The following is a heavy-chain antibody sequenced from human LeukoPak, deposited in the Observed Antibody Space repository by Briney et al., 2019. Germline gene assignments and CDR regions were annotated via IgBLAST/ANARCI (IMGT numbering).Heavy chain of an antibody. V-gene: IGHV3-48*01. CDR3: ARATYYYDSSGYYYFRKSDYGMDV. Sequence: QPGGSLRLSCAASGFTFSSYSMNWVRQAPGKGLEWVSYISSSSSTIYYADSVKGRFTISRDNAKNSLYLQMNSLRAEDTAVYYCARATYYYDSSGYYYFRKSDYGMDVWGQGTTVTVSS. CDR2: ISSSSSTI. J-gene: IGHJ6*02. D-gene: IGHD3-22*01. CDR1: GFTFSSYS.